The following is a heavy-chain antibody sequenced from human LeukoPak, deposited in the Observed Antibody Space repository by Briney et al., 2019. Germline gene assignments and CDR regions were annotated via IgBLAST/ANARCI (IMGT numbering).Heavy chain of an antibody. Sequence: GGTLRLSCAASGFTFSSYGMSWVRQAPGKGLEWVSAISGSGGSTYYADSVKGRFTISRDNSKNTLYLQMNSLRAEDTAVYYCAKDPRRGYCSGGSCYYWGQGTLVTVSS. D-gene: IGHD2-15*01. CDR1: GFTFSSYG. CDR2: ISGSGGST. CDR3: AKDPRRGYCSGGSCYY. J-gene: IGHJ4*02. V-gene: IGHV3-23*01.